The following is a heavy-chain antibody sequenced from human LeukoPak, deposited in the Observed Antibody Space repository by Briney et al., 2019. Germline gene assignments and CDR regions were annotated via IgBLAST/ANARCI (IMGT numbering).Heavy chain of an antibody. J-gene: IGHJ4*02. V-gene: IGHV4-39*01. CDR1: GGSISSSSYY. CDR3: ARGFLWLQPLLGY. D-gene: IGHD5-24*01. Sequence: SETLSLTCTVSGGSISSSSYYWGWIRQPPGKGLEWIGSIYYSGSTYYNPSLKSRVTISVDTSKNQFSLKLSSVTAADTAVYYCARGFLWLQPLLGYWGQGTLVTVSS. CDR2: IYYSGST.